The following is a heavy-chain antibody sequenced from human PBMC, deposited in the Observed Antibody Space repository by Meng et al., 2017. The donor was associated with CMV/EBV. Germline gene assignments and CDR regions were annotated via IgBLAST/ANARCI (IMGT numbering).Heavy chain of an antibody. D-gene: IGHD2-2*01. Sequence: GESLKISCAASGFTFSSYGMHWVRQAPGKGLEWVAFIRYDGSNKYYADSVKGRFTISRDNSENTLYLQMNSLRAEDTAVYYCARWCSSTSCYYYYGMDVWGQGTTVTVSS. CDR1: GFTFSSYG. CDR3: ARWCSSTSCYYYYGMDV. J-gene: IGHJ6*02. CDR2: IRYDGSNK. V-gene: IGHV3-30*02.